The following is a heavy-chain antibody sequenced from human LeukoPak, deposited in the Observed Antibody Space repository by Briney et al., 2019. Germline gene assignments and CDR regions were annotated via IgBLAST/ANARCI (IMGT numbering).Heavy chain of an antibody. CDR2: INSDGINT. CDR3: ARDLGQYYDTSDNWFDP. J-gene: IGHJ5*02. CDR1: RFTFSNYT. V-gene: IGHV3-74*01. Sequence: GGSLRLSCAASRFTFSNYTMNWVRQAPGKGLVWVSRINSDGINTSYADSVKGRFTISRDNAKNTLNLQMNSLRAEDTAVYYCARDLGQYYDTSDNWFDPWGQGTLVTVSS. D-gene: IGHD3-22*01.